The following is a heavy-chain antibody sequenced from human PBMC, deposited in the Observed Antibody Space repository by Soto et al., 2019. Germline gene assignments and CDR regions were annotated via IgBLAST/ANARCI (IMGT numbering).Heavy chain of an antibody. CDR3: ARGSPTTHDAFDI. D-gene: IGHD4-17*01. V-gene: IGHV4-31*03. J-gene: IGHJ3*02. Sequence: SETLSLTCTVSGGSISSGGYYWSWIRQHPGKGLEWIGYIYYSGSTYYNPSLKSRVTISVDTSKNQFSLKLSSVTAADTAVYYCARGSPTTHDAFDIWGQGTMVTVSS. CDR1: GGSISSGGYY. CDR2: IYYSGST.